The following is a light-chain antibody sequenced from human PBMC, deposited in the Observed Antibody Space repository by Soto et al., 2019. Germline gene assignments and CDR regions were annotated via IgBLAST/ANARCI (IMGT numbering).Light chain of an antibody. CDR1: QSISSW. V-gene: IGKV1-5*03. CDR3: QQYDRASWT. J-gene: IGKJ1*01. Sequence: DIQMTQSPSTLSASVRDRVIITCRASQSISSWLAWYQQKPGKAPDLLIYRASTLKTGIPSRFSGSGSGTEFTLTISNLQPDDFATYYCQQYDRASWTFGPGTKVEIK. CDR2: RAS.